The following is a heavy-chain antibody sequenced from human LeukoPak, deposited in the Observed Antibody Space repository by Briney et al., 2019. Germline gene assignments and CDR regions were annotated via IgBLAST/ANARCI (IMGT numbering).Heavy chain of an antibody. Sequence: GASVKVSCKASGYTFTSYGISWVRQAPGQGLEWMGWISAYNGNTNYAQKLQGRVTMTTDTSTSTAYMELRSLRSDDTAVYYCARKSDRGGRENWFGPWGQGTLVTVSS. J-gene: IGHJ5*02. D-gene: IGHD1-26*01. V-gene: IGHV1-18*01. CDR3: ARKSDRGGRENWFGP. CDR1: GYTFTSYG. CDR2: ISAYNGNT.